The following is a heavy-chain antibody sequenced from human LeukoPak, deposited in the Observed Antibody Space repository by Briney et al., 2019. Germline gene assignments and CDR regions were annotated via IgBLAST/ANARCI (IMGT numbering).Heavy chain of an antibody. Sequence: GGSLRLSCAASGFTFSSYAMSWVRQAPGNGLEWVSAISGSGGSTYYADSVKGRFTISRDNSKNTLYLQMNSLRAEDTAVYYCAKGEPDYDILTGYALNNYYYYMDVWGKGTTVTVSS. CDR1: GFTFSSYA. CDR2: ISGSGGST. J-gene: IGHJ6*03. V-gene: IGHV3-23*01. D-gene: IGHD3-9*01. CDR3: AKGEPDYDILTGYALNNYYYYMDV.